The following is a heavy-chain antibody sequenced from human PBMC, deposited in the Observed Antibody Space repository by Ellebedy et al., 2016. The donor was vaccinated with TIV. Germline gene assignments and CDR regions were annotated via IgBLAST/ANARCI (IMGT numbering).Heavy chain of an antibody. D-gene: IGHD5-12*01. CDR1: GYTFTSYY. CDR2: INPSGGST. Sequence: AASVKVSCKASGYTFTSYYMHWVRQAPGQGLEWMGIINPSGGSTSYAQKLQGRVTMTRDTSTSTVYMELSSLKASDTAMYYCATSHSGYDWDPFDYWGQGTLVTVSS. V-gene: IGHV1-46*04. CDR3: ATSHSGYDWDPFDY. J-gene: IGHJ4*02.